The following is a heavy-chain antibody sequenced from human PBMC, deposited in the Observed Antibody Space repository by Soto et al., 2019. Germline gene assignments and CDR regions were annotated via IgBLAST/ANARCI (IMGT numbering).Heavy chain of an antibody. D-gene: IGHD3-22*01. CDR3: ARAPMVLTRSYFDS. CDR1: DGSISNFY. CDR2: ISSSGNT. V-gene: IGHV4-59*01. Sequence: SETLSLTCTVSDGSISNFYWIWIRQPPGKGLEWIGYISSSGNTNYNPPLKSRVSISVDTSKNQFSLNLTSVTAADTAVYYCARAPMVLTRSYFDSWGQGTPVTVSS. J-gene: IGHJ4*02.